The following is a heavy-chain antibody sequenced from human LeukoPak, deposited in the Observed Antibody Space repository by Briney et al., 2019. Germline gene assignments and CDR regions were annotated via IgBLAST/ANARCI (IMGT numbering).Heavy chain of an antibody. D-gene: IGHD2-15*01. CDR1: GESFSDYY. V-gene: IGHV4-34*01. J-gene: IGHJ5*02. CDR2: ISDRRTT. CDR3: ARGGPLVAVSATGDWFDP. Sequence: SETLYLTCAVYGESFSDYYWTWVRQPPGKGPEWIGEISDRRTTNYNPSLKSRVTMSVDTSRNQLSLKLTSVTAADTAVYYCARGGPLVAVSATGDWFDPWGQGTLVTVSS.